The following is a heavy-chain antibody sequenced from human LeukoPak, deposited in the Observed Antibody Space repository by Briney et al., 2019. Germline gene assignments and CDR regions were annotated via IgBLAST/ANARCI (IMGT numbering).Heavy chain of an antibody. V-gene: IGHV4-59*08. CDR1: GGSISSDY. D-gene: IGHD6-13*01. CDR3: ARHSSQWDWFDP. J-gene: IGHJ5*02. Sequence: SETLSLTCTVSGGSISSDYWSWIRQPPGKGLEWIGYIYYSGSTNYNPSLKSRVTISVDTSKNQFSLKLSSVTAADTAVYYCARHSSQWDWFDPWGQGTLVTVSS. CDR2: IYYSGST.